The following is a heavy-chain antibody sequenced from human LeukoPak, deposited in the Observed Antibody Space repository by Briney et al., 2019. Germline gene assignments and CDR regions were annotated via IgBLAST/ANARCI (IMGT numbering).Heavy chain of an antibody. D-gene: IGHD3-9*01. CDR1: GYTFTSYG. V-gene: IGHV1-18*01. J-gene: IGHJ4*02. CDR3: ARSRYFDWLSPFDY. CDR2: ISAYNGNT. Sequence: ASVKVSCKASGYTFTSYGISWVRQAPGQGFEWMGWISAYNGNTNYAQKLQGRVTMTTDTSTSTAYMELRSLRSDDTAVYYCARSRYFDWLSPFDYWGQGTLVTVSS.